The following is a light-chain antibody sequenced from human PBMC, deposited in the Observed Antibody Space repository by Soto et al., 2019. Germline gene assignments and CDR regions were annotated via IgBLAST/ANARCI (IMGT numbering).Light chain of an antibody. CDR1: QVISTS. J-gene: IGKJ5*01. CDR3: QQLFDSPIT. V-gene: IGKV1-9*01. CDR2: AAS. Sequence: DIHLTQTPSFLSPSIGESVTITCRASQVISTSLAWYQVKPGKAPRLLIYAASTLDSGVPSMFSATVSGTEFSLTITSLQPEDFATYYCQQLFDSPITFGQGTRLEIK.